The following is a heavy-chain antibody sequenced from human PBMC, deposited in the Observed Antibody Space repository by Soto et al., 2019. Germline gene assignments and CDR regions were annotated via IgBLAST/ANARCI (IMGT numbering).Heavy chain of an antibody. CDR2: IIPIFGTA. D-gene: IGHD3-3*01. CDR3: ARAAGRFLEWPYFDY. CDR1: GGTFSSYA. Sequence: SVKVSCKASGGTFSSYAISWARQAPGQGLEWMGGIIPIFGTANYAQKFQGRVTITADESTSTAYMELSSLRSEDTAVYYCARAAGRFLEWPYFDYWGQGTLVTVSS. V-gene: IGHV1-69*13. J-gene: IGHJ4*02.